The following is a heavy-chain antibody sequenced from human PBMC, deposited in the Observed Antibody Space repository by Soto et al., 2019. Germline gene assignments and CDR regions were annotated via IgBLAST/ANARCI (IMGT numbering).Heavy chain of an antibody. Sequence: VQLVESGGGVVQPGRSLRLSCAASGFTFSSYAMHWVRQAPGKGLEWVAVISYDGSNKYYADSVKGRFTISRDNSKNTLYLKMNSLSAEDTAVYYCARSAYCGGDCYPIDYWGQGTLVTVSS. J-gene: IGHJ4*02. CDR1: GFTFSSYA. CDR3: ARSAYCGGDCYPIDY. V-gene: IGHV3-30-3*01. D-gene: IGHD2-21*02. CDR2: ISYDGSNK.